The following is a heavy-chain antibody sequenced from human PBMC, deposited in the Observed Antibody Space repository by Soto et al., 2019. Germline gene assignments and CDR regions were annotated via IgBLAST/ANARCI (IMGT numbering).Heavy chain of an antibody. D-gene: IGHD5-12*01. CDR2: ISYDGSNK. Sequence: GWSVRLSCAASRFTFSSYGMHSFRQSPGEGLDWVAVISYDGSNKYYADSVKGRFTISRDNSKNKLYLTMNSLRAEDTAVYYCAKDIKVDIVATIPSASAAYWGQGTLVTVSS. CDR3: AKDIKVDIVATIPSASAAY. V-gene: IGHV3-30*18. J-gene: IGHJ4*02. CDR1: RFTFSSYG.